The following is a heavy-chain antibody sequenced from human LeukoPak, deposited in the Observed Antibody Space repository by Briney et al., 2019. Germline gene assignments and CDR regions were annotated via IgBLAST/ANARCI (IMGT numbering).Heavy chain of an antibody. CDR2: IYYSGST. CDR3: ARQGDRIAAAGTPFDY. D-gene: IGHD6-13*01. CDR1: GGSISSYY. V-gene: IGHV4-59*08. J-gene: IGHJ4*02. Sequence: SETLSLTCTVSGGSISSYYWSWIRQPPGRGLEWIGYIYYSGSTNYNPSLKSRVTISVDTSKNQFSLKLSSVTAADTAVYYCARQGDRIAAAGTPFDYWGQGTLVTVSS.